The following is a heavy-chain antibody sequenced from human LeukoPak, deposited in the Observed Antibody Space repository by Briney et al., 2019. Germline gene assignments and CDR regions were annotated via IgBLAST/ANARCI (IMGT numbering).Heavy chain of an antibody. CDR2: MTSDSNTI. CDR3: ARSTEWFADY. CDR1: GFNFNVYS. V-gene: IGHV3-48*01. Sequence: GGSLRLSCAASGFNFNVYSMNWVRQAPGKGLERISYMTSDSNTIYYADSVRGRFTISRDNAKKSVYLELSNLRADDTAMYYCARSTEWFADYWGQGTLVTVSS. J-gene: IGHJ4*02. D-gene: IGHD3-3*01.